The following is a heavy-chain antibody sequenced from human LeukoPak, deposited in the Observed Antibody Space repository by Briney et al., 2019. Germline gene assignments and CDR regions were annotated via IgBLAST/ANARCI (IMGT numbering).Heavy chain of an antibody. CDR2: IIPIFGTA. CDR3: ARVDDSGSYPFDY. Sequence: GASVKVSCKASGGTFSSYAISWVRQAPGQGLEWMGGIIPIFGTANYAQKFQGRVTITADESTSTAYMELSSLRSEDTAVYYCARVDDSGSYPFDYWGQGTLVTVSS. CDR1: GGTFSSYA. J-gene: IGHJ4*02. D-gene: IGHD1-26*01. V-gene: IGHV1-69*13.